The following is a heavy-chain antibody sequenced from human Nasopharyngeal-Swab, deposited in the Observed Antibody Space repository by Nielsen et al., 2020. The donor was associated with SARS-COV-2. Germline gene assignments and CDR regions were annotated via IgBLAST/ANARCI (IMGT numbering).Heavy chain of an antibody. Sequence: SETLSLTCAVYGGSFSGYYWSWIRQPPGKGLEWIGSIYYSGSTYYNPSLKRRVTISVDTSKNQFSLKLSSVTAADTAVYYCARDANSRVLEWLLEDWYFDLWGRGTLVTVSS. CDR2: IYYSGST. D-gene: IGHD3-3*01. J-gene: IGHJ2*01. V-gene: IGHV4-34*01. CDR1: GGSFSGYY. CDR3: ARDANSRVLEWLLEDWYFDL.